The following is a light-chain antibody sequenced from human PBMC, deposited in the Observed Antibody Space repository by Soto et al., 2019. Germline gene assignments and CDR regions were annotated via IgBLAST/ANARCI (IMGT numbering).Light chain of an antibody. Sequence: DIVMTQSPDSLAVSLGERATINCKSSQSVLYNSNNKNYLAWYQQKPGQPPKLLIYLASTRESGVPDRFSGSGSGTEYTLTSSSLQAEDVAVYYCQQYYNTPLFTFGPGTKVEIK. V-gene: IGKV4-1*01. CDR2: LAS. CDR1: QSVLYNSNNKNY. J-gene: IGKJ3*01. CDR3: QQYYNTPLFT.